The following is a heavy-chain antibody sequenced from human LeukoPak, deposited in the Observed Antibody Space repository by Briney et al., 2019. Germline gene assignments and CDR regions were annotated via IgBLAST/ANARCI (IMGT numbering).Heavy chain of an antibody. D-gene: IGHD6-13*01. V-gene: IGHV4-39*07. CDR2: IYYSGST. CDR3: ARTVGYIAAAGIFDY. Sequence: SETLSLTCTVSGGSINSSSYYWGWIRQPPGKGLEWIGNIYYSGSTYYNPSLKSRVTISVDKSKNQFSLKLSSVTAADTAVYYCARTVGYIAAAGIFDYWGQGTLVTVSS. CDR1: GGSINSSSYY. J-gene: IGHJ4*02.